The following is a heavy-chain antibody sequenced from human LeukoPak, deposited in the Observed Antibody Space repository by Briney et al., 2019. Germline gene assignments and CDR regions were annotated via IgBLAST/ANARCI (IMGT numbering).Heavy chain of an antibody. CDR3: ATSAVAGTPLGY. J-gene: IGHJ4*02. CDR2: INHSGST. CDR1: GGSLSGYY. D-gene: IGHD6-19*01. V-gene: IGHV4-34*01. Sequence: SETLSLTCAVYGGSLSGYYWSWIRQPLGKGLEWIGEINHSGSTNYNPSLKSRVTISVDTSKNQFSLKLSSVTAADTAVYYCATSAVAGTPLGYWGQGTLVTVSS.